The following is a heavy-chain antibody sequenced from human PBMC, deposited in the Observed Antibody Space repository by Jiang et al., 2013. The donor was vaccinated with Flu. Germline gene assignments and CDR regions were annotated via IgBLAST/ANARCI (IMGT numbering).Heavy chain of an antibody. CDR2: INAGNGNT. CDR3: ARTRSGWYFDY. D-gene: IGHD6-19*01. Sequence: CKASGYTFTSYAMHWVRQAPGQRLEWMEWINAGNGNTKYSQKFQGRVTITRDTSASTAYMELSSLRSEDTAVYYCARTRSGWYFDYWGQGTLVTVSS. V-gene: IGHV1-3*01. CDR1: GYTFTSYA. J-gene: IGHJ4*02.